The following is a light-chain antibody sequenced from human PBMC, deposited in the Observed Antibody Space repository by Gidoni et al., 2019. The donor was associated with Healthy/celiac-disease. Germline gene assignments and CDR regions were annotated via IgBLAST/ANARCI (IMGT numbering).Light chain of an antibody. Sequence: DVVMTQSPLSLPVTLGQPASISCRSSQSPVYSDGNTYLNWFQQRPGQSPRRLIYKVSNCDSGVPDRFSGSGAGADFTLKISRVEAEDVGVYYCMQGTHWPWTFGQGTKVEIK. CDR3: MQGTHWPWT. J-gene: IGKJ1*01. CDR1: QSPVYSDGNTY. V-gene: IGKV2D-30*01. CDR2: KVS.